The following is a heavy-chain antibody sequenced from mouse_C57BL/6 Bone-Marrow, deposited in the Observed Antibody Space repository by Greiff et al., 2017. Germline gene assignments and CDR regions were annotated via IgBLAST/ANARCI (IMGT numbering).Heavy chain of an antibody. V-gene: IGHV1-15*01. CDR2: IDPETGGT. D-gene: IGHD2-2*01. CDR1: GYTFTDYE. J-gene: IGHJ3*01. CDR3: TRGGYGFAY. Sequence: VKLMESGAELVRPGASVTLSCKASGYTFTDYEMHWVKQTPVHGLEWIGAIDPETGGTAYNQKFKGKAILTADKSSSTAYMELRSLTSEDSAVYCCTRGGYGFAYWGQGTLVTVSA.